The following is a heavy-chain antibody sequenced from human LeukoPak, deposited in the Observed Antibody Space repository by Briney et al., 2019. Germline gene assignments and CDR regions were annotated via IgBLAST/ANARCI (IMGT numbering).Heavy chain of an antibody. CDR2: IYHSGST. J-gene: IGHJ4*02. Sequence: SETLSLTCAVYGGSFSGYYWSWIRQPSGKGLEWIGEIYHSGSTNYNPSLKSRVTISVDTSKNQFSLKLSSVTAADTAVYYCARSTGAEGAIDYWGQGTLVTVSS. D-gene: IGHD2-8*02. CDR3: ARSTGAEGAIDY. V-gene: IGHV4-34*01. CDR1: GGSFSGYY.